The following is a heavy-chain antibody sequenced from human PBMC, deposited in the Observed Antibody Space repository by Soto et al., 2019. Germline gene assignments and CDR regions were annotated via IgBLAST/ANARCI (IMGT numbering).Heavy chain of an antibody. J-gene: IGHJ4*01. V-gene: IGHV4-4*02. CDR2: AYHNGLT. CDR1: VSSITSNVW. D-gene: IGHD2-15*01. CDR3: AREAALPGEADRFYX. Sequence: SESLRLTCAVSVSSITSNVWWSWLRQSPGNGLEWIGEAYHNGLTNYNTSLNTRVTISTDTSKNQFSLKLTSVTAADTAMYYCAREAALPGEADRFYXWGQGTMFTISX.